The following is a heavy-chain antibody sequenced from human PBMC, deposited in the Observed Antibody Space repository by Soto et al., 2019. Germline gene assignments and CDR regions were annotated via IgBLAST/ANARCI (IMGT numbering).Heavy chain of an antibody. V-gene: IGHV1-3*01. J-gene: IGHJ3*02. Sequence: QVQLVQSGAEVKKPGASVKVSCKASGYTFTSYAMHWVRQAPGQRLEWMGWINAGNGNTKYSQKFQGRVTITRDTSASTAYMELSSLRSEDTAVYYCARTQGLRTPDGGAFDIWGQGTMVTVSS. CDR3: ARTQGLRTPDGGAFDI. CDR1: GYTFTSYA. D-gene: IGHD4-17*01. CDR2: INAGNGNT.